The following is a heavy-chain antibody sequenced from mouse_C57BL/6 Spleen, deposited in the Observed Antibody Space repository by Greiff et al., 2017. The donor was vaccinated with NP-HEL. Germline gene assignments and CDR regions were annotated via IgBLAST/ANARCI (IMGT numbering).Heavy chain of an antibody. CDR1: GYTFTNYW. J-gene: IGHJ1*03. CDR2: IYPGGGYT. V-gene: IGHV1-63*01. Sequence: QVQLQQSGAELVRPGTSVKMSCKASGYTFTNYWIGWAKQRPGHGLAWIGDIYPGGGYTNYNEKFKGKATLTADKSSSTAYMQFSSLTSEDSAIYYCARSLYYGSSPWYFDVWGTGTTVTVSS. CDR3: ARSLYYGSSPWYFDV. D-gene: IGHD1-1*01.